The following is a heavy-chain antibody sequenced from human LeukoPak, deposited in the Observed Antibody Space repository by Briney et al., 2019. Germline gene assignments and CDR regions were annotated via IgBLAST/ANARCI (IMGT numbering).Heavy chain of an antibody. CDR3: ARSYNYYYYYGMDV. Sequence: SETLSLTCTVSGGSISSYYWSWIRQPPGKGLEWIGYIYYSGSTDYNPSLKSRVTISVDTSKNQFSLKLSSVTAADTAVYYCARSYNYYYYYGMDVWGQGTTVTVSS. CDR1: GGSISSYY. D-gene: IGHD5-18*01. CDR2: IYYSGST. J-gene: IGHJ6*02. V-gene: IGHV4-59*01.